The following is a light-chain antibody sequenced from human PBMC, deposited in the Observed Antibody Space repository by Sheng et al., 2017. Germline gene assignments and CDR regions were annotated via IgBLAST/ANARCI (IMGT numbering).Light chain of an antibody. V-gene: IGKV1-5*03. CDR3: QQYNSYPYT. Sequence: DIQMTQSPSTLSASVGDRVTITCRATQTIGNWLAWYQQKPGQAPKLLIYKASRLESGVPSTFSGSGYGTDFTLTISSLQPDDFGTYYCQQYNSYPYTFGQGTKLE. J-gene: IGKJ2*01. CDR1: QTIGNW. CDR2: KAS.